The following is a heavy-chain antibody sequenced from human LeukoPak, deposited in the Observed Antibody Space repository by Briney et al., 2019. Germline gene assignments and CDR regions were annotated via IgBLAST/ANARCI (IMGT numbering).Heavy chain of an antibody. CDR2: VHNVGST. V-gene: IGHV4-39*01. CDR3: ARHAEYNSGWHFYLDH. J-gene: IGHJ4*02. D-gene: IGHD6-19*01. Sequence: SETLSLTCTVSGVSTTNGIYYWAWIRQSPGKGLEWIGSVHNVGSTYYNLSLRSRVTMSIDTSKNQFSLRLNSVTAADTAVYYCARHAEYNSGWHFYLDHWGQGILVTVSS. CDR1: GVSTTNGIYY.